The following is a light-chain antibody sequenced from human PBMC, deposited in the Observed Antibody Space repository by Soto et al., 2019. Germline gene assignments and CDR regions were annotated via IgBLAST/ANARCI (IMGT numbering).Light chain of an antibody. CDR3: QQYNNWPPWT. CDR2: GAS. J-gene: IGKJ1*01. Sequence: VMTQSPATLSVSPGERATLSCWASETVATNLAWYQQKPGQAPRLLISGASTRAAGISDRFRGSGSGTEFTLTISRLQSDDFAVYYCQQYNNWPPWTFGQGTKVDIK. CDR1: ETVATN. V-gene: IGKV3-15*01.